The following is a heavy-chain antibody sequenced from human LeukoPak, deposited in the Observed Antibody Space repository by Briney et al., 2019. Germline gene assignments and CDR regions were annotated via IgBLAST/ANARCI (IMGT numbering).Heavy chain of an antibody. CDR2: ISCDGSTR. D-gene: IGHD2-8*01. CDR3: ETLGVLLIYATFDY. CDR1: GFIFSSYE. V-gene: IGHV3-48*03. Sequence: TGGSLRLSCTASGFIFSSYEMNWVRQAPGKGLEWVSYISCDGSTRSYADSVRGRFTISRDNAQNSLYLQMNSLRAEDTAVYYCETLGVLLIYATFDYWGQGTLVTVSS. J-gene: IGHJ4*02.